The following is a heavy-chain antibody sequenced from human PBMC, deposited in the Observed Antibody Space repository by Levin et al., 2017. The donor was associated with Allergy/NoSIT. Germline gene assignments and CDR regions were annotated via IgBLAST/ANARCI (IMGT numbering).Heavy chain of an antibody. Sequence: GGSLRLSCAASGFGFNFYNMNWVRQAPGKGLEWVSYISSSGIVHYADSVKGRFTISRDQAKSSLFLQINNLRVEDTAVYFCTRGLRYYDSSDYYAPCDYWGQGTLVTVSS. CDR3: TRGLRYYDSSDYYAPCDY. V-gene: IGHV3-69-1*01. CDR1: GFGFNFYN. J-gene: IGHJ4*02. D-gene: IGHD3-22*01. CDR2: ISSSGIV.